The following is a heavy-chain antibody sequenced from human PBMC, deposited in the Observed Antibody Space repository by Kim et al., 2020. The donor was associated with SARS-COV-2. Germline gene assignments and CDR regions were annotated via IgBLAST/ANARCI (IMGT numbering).Heavy chain of an antibody. Sequence: GGSLRLSCTASGFTFSSYSMTWVRQAPGKGLEWVSSIRSSSSYIYYADSVKGRFTISRDNAKNSLHLHMNSLRAEDTAVYYCARDLVRRGGLDVWGQGTTVTVS. D-gene: IGHD6-13*01. J-gene: IGHJ6*02. V-gene: IGHV3-21*01. CDR2: IRSSSSYI. CDR1: GFTFSSYS. CDR3: ARDLVRRGGLDV.